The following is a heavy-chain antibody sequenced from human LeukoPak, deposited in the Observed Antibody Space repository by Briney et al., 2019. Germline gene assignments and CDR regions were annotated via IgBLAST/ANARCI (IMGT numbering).Heavy chain of an antibody. J-gene: IGHJ4*02. CDR1: GFTFSSYA. CDR3: ARGYDSWSYYFDY. Sequence: LGGSLRLSCAASGFTFSSYAMHWVRQAPGKGLEWVAVISYDGSNKYYADSVKGRFTISRDNSKDTLYLQMNSLRAEDTAVYYCARGYDSWSYYFDYWGQGTLVTVSS. V-gene: IGHV3-30-3*01. D-gene: IGHD3-22*01. CDR2: ISYDGSNK.